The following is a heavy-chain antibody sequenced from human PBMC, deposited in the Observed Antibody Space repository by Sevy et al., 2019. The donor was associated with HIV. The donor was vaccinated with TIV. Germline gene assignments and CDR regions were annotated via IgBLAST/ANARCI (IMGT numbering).Heavy chain of an antibody. D-gene: IGHD3-3*01. CDR3: ARDLTIFGVIPDY. V-gene: IGHV1-46*01. J-gene: IGHJ4*02. CDR1: GYTFSSYY. Sequence: ASVKVSCKASGYTFSSYYMHWARQAPGQGLEWMGIINPSGGSTSYAQKFQGRVTMTRDTSTSTVYMELSSLRSEDTAIYYCARDLTIFGVIPDYWGQGTLVTVSS. CDR2: INPSGGST.